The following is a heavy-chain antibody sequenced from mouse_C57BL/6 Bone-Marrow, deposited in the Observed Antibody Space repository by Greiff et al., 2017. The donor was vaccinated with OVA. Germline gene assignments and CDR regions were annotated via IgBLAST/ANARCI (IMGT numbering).Heavy chain of an antibody. Sequence: QVQLQQPGAELVMPGASVKLSCKASGYTFTSYWMHWVKQRPGQGLEWIGEIDPSDSYTNYNQKFKGKSTLTVDKSSSTAYMQLSSLTSEDSAVYYCARGIYLVAMDYWGQGTAVTVSS. CDR3: ARGIYLVAMDY. V-gene: IGHV1-69*01. CDR2: IDPSDSYT. J-gene: IGHJ4*01. D-gene: IGHD2-1*01. CDR1: GYTFTSYW.